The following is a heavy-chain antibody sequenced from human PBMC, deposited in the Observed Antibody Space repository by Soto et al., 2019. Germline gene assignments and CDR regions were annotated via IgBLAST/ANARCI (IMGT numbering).Heavy chain of an antibody. D-gene: IGHD2-8*01. J-gene: IGHJ6*03. CDR2: INYSGST. CDR1: GGTISSYY. CDR3: ARQEMVYAIDYYYYYMDV. V-gene: IGHV4-59*08. Sequence: SETLFLTCPVSGGTISSYYWSWIRQPPGKGLEWIGYINYSGSTNYNPSLKSRVTISVDTSKNQFSRKLSSVTAADTAVYYCARQEMVYAIDYYYYYMDVWGKGTTVTVSS.